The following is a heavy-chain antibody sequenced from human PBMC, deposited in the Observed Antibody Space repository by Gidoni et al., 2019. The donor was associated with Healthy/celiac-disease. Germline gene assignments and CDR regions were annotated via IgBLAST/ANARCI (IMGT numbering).Heavy chain of an antibody. Sequence: QVQLVQSGAEVKKPGASVKVSCKASGYTFTGYYMHWVRQAPGQGLEWMGWINPNSGGTNYAQKFQGRVTMTRDTSISTAYMELSRLRSDDTAVYYCARDYYDSSGYYYVSYYYYGMDVWGQGTTVTVSS. V-gene: IGHV1-2*02. CDR3: ARDYYDSSGYYYVSYYYYGMDV. D-gene: IGHD3-22*01. CDR2: INPNSGGT. CDR1: GYTFTGYY. J-gene: IGHJ6*02.